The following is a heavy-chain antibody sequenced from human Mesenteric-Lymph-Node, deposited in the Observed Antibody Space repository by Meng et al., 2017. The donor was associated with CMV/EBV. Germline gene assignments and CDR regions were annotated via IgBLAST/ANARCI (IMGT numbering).Heavy chain of an antibody. CDR1: GFTFDDYA. D-gene: IGHD2-2*01. V-gene: IGHV3-9*01. J-gene: IGHJ4*02. CDR3: AKGGQDIVVVPAFDY. Sequence: SLKISCAASGFTFDDYAMHWVRQAPGKGLEWVSGISWNSGSIGYADSVKGRFTISRDNAKNSLYLQMNSLRAEDTALYYCAKGGQDIVVVPAFDYWGQGTLVTVSS. CDR2: ISWNSGSI.